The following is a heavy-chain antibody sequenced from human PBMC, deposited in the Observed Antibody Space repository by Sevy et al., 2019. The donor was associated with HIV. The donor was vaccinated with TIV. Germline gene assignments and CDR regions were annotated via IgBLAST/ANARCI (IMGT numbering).Heavy chain of an antibody. CDR2: IYYSGST. Sequence: SETLSLTCTVSGGSISSGDYYWSWIRQPPGKGLEWIGYIYYSGSTYYNPSLKSRVTISVDTSKNQFSLTLSSVTAADPAVYYCARTTVTTDNWFDPWGQGTLVTVSS. CDR1: GGSISSGDYY. D-gene: IGHD4-4*01. V-gene: IGHV4-30-4*01. J-gene: IGHJ5*02. CDR3: ARTTVTTDNWFDP.